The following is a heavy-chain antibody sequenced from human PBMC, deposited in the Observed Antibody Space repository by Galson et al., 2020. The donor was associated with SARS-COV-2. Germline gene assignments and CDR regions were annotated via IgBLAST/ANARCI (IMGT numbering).Heavy chain of an antibody. CDR3: TTDPLVGTSSQNYYYYYYMDV. V-gene: IGHV3-15*01. CDR2: IKSKTDGGTK. CDR1: GFTFSNAW. Sequence: GGSLRLSCAASGFTFSNAWMSWVRQAPGTGLEWVGRIKSKTDGGTKDYAAPVKGRFTISRDHSNNTLYLQMNSLKTEDTAVYYCTTDPLVGTSSQNYYYYYYMDVWGKGTTVTVSS. D-gene: IGHD2-2*01. J-gene: IGHJ6*03.